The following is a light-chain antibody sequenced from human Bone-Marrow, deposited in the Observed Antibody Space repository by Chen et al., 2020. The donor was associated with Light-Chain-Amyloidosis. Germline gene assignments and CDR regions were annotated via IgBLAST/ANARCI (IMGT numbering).Light chain of an antibody. V-gene: IGLV3-25*03. CDR1: DLPTKY. J-gene: IGLJ2*01. Sequence: SYELTQPPSVSVSPGQTARITCSGDDLPTKYAYWYQQKPGQAPVLVIHRDTERPSGISERFSGSSSGTTAAFTSRRVQPENEVEELWQSADSSGTYEVIFGGGTKLPVL. CDR3: QSADSSGTYEVI. CDR2: RDT.